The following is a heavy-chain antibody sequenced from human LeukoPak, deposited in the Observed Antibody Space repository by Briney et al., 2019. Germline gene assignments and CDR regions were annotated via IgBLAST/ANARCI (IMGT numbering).Heavy chain of an antibody. D-gene: IGHD2-21*02. CDR1: GFDFDDFA. J-gene: IGHJ4*02. Sequence: GGSLRLSCAASGFDFDDFAMHWVRQAPGKGLEWISSISSSSSYIYYADSVKGRFTISRDNAKNSLYLQMNSLRAEDTAVYYCARVSYCGGDCSTGSFDYWGQGTLVTVSS. CDR3: ARVSYCGGDCSTGSFDY. V-gene: IGHV3-21*01. CDR2: ISSSSSYI.